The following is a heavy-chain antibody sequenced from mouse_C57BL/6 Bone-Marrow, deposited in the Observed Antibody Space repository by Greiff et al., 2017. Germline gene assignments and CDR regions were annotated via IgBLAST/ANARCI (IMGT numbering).Heavy chain of an antibody. CDR1: GFNIQDYY. Sequence: VQLQQSGAELVKPGASVKLSCTASGFNIQDYYMHWVKQRTEQGLEWIGRIDPEDGETKYDPKFQGKATITADTSSNTAYLQLSSLTSEDTAVYYCAFYDYYYFDYWGQGTTLTVSS. CDR3: AFYDYYYFDY. D-gene: IGHD2-4*01. J-gene: IGHJ2*01. V-gene: IGHV14-2*01. CDR2: IDPEDGET.